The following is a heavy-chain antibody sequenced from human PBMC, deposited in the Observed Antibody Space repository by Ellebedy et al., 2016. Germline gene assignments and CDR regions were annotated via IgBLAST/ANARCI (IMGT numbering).Heavy chain of an antibody. CDR3: ARDSPLGAPFDY. J-gene: IGHJ4*02. CDR2: INTDGSTT. V-gene: IGHV3-74*01. CDR1: RCTFSTYW. Sequence: GGSLRLXXAASRCTFSTYWMHWVRQAPGNGLFWVSHINTDGSTTTYADSVKGRFTISRDNAKNTLYLQMNSLRAEDTAVYYCARDSPLGAPFDYWGQGTLVTVSS. D-gene: IGHD3-16*01.